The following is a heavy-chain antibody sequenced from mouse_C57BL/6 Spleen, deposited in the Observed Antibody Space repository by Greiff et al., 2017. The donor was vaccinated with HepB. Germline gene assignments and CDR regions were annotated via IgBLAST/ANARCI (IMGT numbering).Heavy chain of an antibody. J-gene: IGHJ4*01. V-gene: IGHV1-15*01. CDR1: GYTFTDYE. CDR3: TRKEAGDPGAIDY. D-gene: IGHD3-2*02. Sequence: VQLQQSGAELVRPGASVTLSCKASGYTFTDYEMHWVKQTPVHGLEWIGAIDPETGGTAYNQKFKGKAILTADKSSSTAYMELRSLTSEDSAVYYCTRKEAGDPGAIDYWGQGTSVTVSS. CDR2: IDPETGGT.